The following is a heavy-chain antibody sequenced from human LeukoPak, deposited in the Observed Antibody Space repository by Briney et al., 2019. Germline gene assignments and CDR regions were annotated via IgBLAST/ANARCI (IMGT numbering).Heavy chain of an antibody. J-gene: IGHJ5*02. CDR3: ASEYDTSHDNWFDP. CDR2: IYTSGST. CDR1: GGSISSYY. V-gene: IGHV4-4*07. Sequence: SETLSLTCTVSGGSISSYYWSWIRQPAGKGLEWIGRIYTSGSTNYNPSLKSRVTMSVDTSKNQFSLKLSSVTAADTAVYYCASEYDTSHDNWFDPWGQGTLVTVSS. D-gene: IGHD2-2*01.